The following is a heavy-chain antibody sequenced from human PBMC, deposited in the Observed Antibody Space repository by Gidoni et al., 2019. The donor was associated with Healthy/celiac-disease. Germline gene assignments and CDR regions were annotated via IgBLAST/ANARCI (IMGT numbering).Heavy chain of an antibody. J-gene: IGHJ2*01. CDR1: SSYG. V-gene: IGHV3-33*01. CDR2: IWYDGSNK. CDR3: AREESGYFDL. Sequence: SSYGMHWVRQAPGKGLEWVAVIWYDGSNKYYADSVKGRFTISRDNSKNTLYLQMNSLRAEDTAVYYCAREESGYFDLWGRGTLVTVSS.